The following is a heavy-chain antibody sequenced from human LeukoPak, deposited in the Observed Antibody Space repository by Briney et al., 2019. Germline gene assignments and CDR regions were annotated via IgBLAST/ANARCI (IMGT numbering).Heavy chain of an antibody. CDR1: GGTFSSYA. CDR3: ARGTPIDY. Sequence: SVKVSFKASGGTFSSYAISWVRQPPGQGLEWMGGIIPIFGTANYAQKFQGRVTITTTESTSTAYMELSSLRSEDTAVYYCARGTPIDYWGQGTLVTVSS. CDR2: IIPIFGTA. J-gene: IGHJ4*02. D-gene: IGHD1-26*01. V-gene: IGHV1-69*05.